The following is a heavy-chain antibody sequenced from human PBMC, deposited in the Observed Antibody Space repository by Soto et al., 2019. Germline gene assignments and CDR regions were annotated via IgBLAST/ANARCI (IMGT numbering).Heavy chain of an antibody. CDR2: IDGSGTTK. CDR1: GFTFNDFE. CDR3: ARGFGRFNY. Sequence: EVQLLESGGGLVQPGGSLRLSCGVSGFTFNDFEMNWVRQAPGKGLEWLAYIDGSGTTKKYADSVRGRFTISRDNPNKSLFLEVGSVSAAYTTMYYGARGFGRFNYWGQGTLVSVSS. V-gene: IGHV3-48*03. D-gene: IGHD3-10*01. J-gene: IGHJ4*02.